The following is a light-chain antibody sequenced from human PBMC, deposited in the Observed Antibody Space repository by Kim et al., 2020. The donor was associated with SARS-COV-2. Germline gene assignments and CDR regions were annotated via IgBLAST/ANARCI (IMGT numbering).Light chain of an antibody. J-gene: IGLJ3*02. CDR1: SRRKYY. Sequence: LGQTVRITCQGDSRRKYYGAWYQQRPGQAPVLLIYNKNTRPSGISDRFSASTSGNTASLTITGAQAEDEADYYCNSRDNTADRLGVFGGGTQLTVL. V-gene: IGLV3-19*01. CDR2: NKN. CDR3: NSRDNTADRLGV.